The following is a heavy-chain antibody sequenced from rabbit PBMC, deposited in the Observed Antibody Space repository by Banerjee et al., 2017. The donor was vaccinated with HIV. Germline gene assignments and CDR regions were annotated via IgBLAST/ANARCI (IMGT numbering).Heavy chain of an antibody. Sequence: QEQLEESGGGLVKPEGSLTLTCTASGFSFSNKYVMCWVRQAPGKGLELIACIYSSNGDKWYASWVNGRFTISRTSSTTVTLQMTSLTAADTATYFCVRGGDSYDDYGDTRLDLWGQGTLVTVS. J-gene: IGHJ3*01. CDR3: VRGGDSYDDYGDTRLDL. CDR1: GFSFSNKYV. CDR2: IYSSNGDK. V-gene: IGHV1S45*01. D-gene: IGHD2-1*01.